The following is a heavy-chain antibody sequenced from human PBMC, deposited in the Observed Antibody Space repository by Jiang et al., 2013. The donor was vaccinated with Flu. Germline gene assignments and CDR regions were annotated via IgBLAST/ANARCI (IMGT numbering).Heavy chain of an antibody. V-gene: IGHV4-34*01. D-gene: IGHD1-7*01. CDR2: YNHSGST. Sequence: SWIRQPHGKGRGVDWGKYNHSGSTNYNPSLKSRVTISVDTSKNQFSLKLSSVTAADTAVYYCAREGVTGTTYWGQGTLVTVSS. CDR3: AREGVTGTTY. J-gene: IGHJ4*02.